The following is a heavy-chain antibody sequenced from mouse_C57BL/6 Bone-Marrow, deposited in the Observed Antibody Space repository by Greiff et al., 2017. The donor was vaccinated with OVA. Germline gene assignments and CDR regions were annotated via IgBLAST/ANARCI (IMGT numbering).Heavy chain of an antibody. J-gene: IGHJ1*03. CDR3: ARGGLLWFWYFDV. D-gene: IGHD2-2*01. CDR2: IYPGSGNT. CDR1: GYTFTDYY. Sequence: VQLQQSGAELVRPGASVKLSCKASGYTFTDYYINWVKQRPGQGLEWIARIYPGSGNTFYNEKFKGKATLTAEKSSSTAYLQLSSLTSEDSAVYFCARGGLLWFWYFDVWGTGTTVTVSS. V-gene: IGHV1-76*01.